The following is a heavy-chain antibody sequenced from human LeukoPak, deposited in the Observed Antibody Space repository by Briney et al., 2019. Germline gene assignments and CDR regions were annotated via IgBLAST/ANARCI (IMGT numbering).Heavy chain of an antibody. J-gene: IGHJ4*02. V-gene: IGHV1-69*04. CDR2: IIPILGIA. D-gene: IGHD3-22*01. CDR3: AKYYYDSSGYYY. Sequence: ASVKVSCKAPGGTFSSYAISWVRQAPGQGLEWMGRIIPILGIANYAQKFQGRVTITADKSTSTAYMELSSLRSEDTAVYYCAKYYYDSSGYYYWGQGTLVTVSS. CDR1: GGTFSSYA.